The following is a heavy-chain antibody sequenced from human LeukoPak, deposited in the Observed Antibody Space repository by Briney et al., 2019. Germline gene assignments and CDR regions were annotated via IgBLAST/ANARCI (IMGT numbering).Heavy chain of an antibody. D-gene: IGHD3-10*01. CDR3: ARYYYGSISTFDM. Sequence: SETLSLTCTVSGGSVSNSRVYWGRLPQTPGEGLEWIGSMYYNGWTYYTASLKSRVSISFDTPKNQFSLRLTSVTAADTAVYYCARYYYGSISTFDMWGQGTMVTVSS. V-gene: IGHV4-39*07. J-gene: IGHJ3*02. CDR1: GGSVSNSRVY. CDR2: MYYNGWT.